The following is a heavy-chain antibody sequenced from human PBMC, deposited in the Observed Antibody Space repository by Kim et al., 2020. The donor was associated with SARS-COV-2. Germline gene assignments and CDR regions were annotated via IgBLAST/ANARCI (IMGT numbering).Heavy chain of an antibody. Sequence: SETLSLTCTVSGGSISSGDYYWSWIRQPPGKGLEWIGYIYYSGSTYYNPSLKSRVTISVDTSKNQFSLKLSSVTAADTAVYYCARAYMITFGGVFDIWGQGTMVTVSS. D-gene: IGHD3-16*01. CDR3: ARAYMITFGGVFDI. J-gene: IGHJ3*02. CDR1: GGSISSGDYY. CDR2: IYYSGST. V-gene: IGHV4-30-4*01.